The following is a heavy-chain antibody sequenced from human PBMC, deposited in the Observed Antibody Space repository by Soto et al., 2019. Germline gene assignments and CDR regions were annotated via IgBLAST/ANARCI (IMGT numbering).Heavy chain of an antibody. V-gene: IGHV4-30-2*01. D-gene: IGHD5-12*01. CDR2: IYHSGST. Sequence: SETLSLTCAVSGGSISSGGYSWSWIRQPPGKGLEWIGYIYHSGSTYYNPSLKSRVTISVDRSKNQFSLKLSSVTAADTAVYYCARGVEMATNWYFDLWGRGTLVTVSS. CDR3: ARGVEMATNWYFDL. J-gene: IGHJ2*01. CDR1: GGSISSGGYS.